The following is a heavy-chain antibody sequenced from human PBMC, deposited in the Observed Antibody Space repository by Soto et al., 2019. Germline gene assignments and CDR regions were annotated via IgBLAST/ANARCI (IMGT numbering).Heavy chain of an antibody. V-gene: IGHV4-34*01. D-gene: IGHD6-13*01. CDR2: INHSGST. J-gene: IGHJ6*02. CDR1: GGSFSGYY. CDR3: ARGLRTAAAGILYYYYGMDV. Sequence: NHSETLSLTCAVYGGSFSGYYWSWIRQPPGKGLEWIGEINHSGSTNYNPSLKSRVTISVDTSKNQFSLKLSSVTAADTAVYYCARGLRTAAAGILYYYYGMDVWGQGTTVTVSS.